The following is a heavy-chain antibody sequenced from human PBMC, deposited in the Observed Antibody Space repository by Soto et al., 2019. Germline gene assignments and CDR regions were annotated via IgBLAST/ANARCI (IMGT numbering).Heavy chain of an antibody. V-gene: IGHV4-34*01. CDR2: MSHSGGT. CDR3: ARHYGAFDP. J-gene: IGHJ5*02. D-gene: IGHD4-17*01. Sequence: SETLSLTCAVYGGSVSGANYYWSWIRQPPGKGLEWIGEMSHSGGTHFNPSLKSRVTISVDTSTNQFSLKLSSVTAADTAIYYCARHYGAFDPWGQGTLVTVSS. CDR1: GGSVSGANYY.